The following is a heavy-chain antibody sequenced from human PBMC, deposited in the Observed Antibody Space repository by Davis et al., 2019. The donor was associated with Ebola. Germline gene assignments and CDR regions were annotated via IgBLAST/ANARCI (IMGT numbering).Heavy chain of an antibody. CDR3: ARDLTLYAIGY. D-gene: IGHD2-8*01. V-gene: IGHV4-59*11. Sequence: PSETLSLTCTVSDASISGHYWNWFRQPPGKGLEWIGFISGSGRTSYNPSLKSRVTISADTSKNQFSLNLSSVTAADTAVYYCARDLTLYAIGYWGQGILVTGSS. CDR2: ISGSGRT. CDR1: DASISGHY. J-gene: IGHJ4*02.